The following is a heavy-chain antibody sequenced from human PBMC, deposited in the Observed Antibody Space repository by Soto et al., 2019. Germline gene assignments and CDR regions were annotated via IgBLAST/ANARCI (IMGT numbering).Heavy chain of an antibody. D-gene: IGHD3-9*01. CDR3: ARESDDWPFNWFDP. V-gene: IGHV3-74*01. Sequence: LRLSCAASGFNFSNHWMHWVRQRPAEGLVWVSRITSDGKSKAYAESVKGRFAISRDNAKNTLYLQMNGLTAEDTAVYYCARESDDWPFNWFDPWRQGTLATVSS. CDR2: ITSDGKSK. J-gene: IGHJ5*02. CDR1: GFNFSNHW.